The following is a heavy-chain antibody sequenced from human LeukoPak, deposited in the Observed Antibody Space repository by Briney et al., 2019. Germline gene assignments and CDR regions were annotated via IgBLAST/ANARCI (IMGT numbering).Heavy chain of an antibody. CDR3: ARGVGGCSSTSCYNWFDP. D-gene: IGHD2-2*01. CDR1: GGSISSSSYY. V-gene: IGHV4-39*07. CDR2: IYYSGST. Sequence: PSETLSLTCTVSGGSISSSSYYWGWIRQPPGKGLEWIGSIYYSGSTYYNPSLKSRVTISVDTSKNQFSLKLSSVTAADTAVYYCARGVGGCSSTSCYNWFDPWGQGTLVTVSS. J-gene: IGHJ5*02.